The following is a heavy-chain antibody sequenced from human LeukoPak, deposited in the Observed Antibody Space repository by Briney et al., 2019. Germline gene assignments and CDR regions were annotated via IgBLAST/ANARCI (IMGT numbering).Heavy chain of an antibody. CDR1: GGSISNYY. D-gene: IGHD5-18*01. CDR2: IYYNGNT. Sequence: SETLSLTCTVSGGSISNYYWSWIRQPPGKGLEWIGYIYYNGNTNYNPSLKSRVTISVDTSKNQFSLRLSSVTAADTAMYYCARYSAMVSSLWFDPWGQGSLVTVSS. J-gene: IGHJ5*02. V-gene: IGHV4-59*08. CDR3: ARYSAMVSSLWFDP.